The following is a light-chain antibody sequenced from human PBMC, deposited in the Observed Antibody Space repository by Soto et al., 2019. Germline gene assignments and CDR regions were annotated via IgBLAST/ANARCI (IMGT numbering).Light chain of an antibody. CDR3: QQLNSYPRT. J-gene: IGKJ1*01. CDR2: AAS. CDR1: QGVTSN. Sequence: DIQLTQSPSFLSASVGDRVTITCRASQGVTSNLAWYQQRPGKAPKLLIYAASTLQTGVPSRFSGSGSGTEFTLTISSLQPEDFATYYCQQLNSYPRTFGQGTKVEIK. V-gene: IGKV1-9*01.